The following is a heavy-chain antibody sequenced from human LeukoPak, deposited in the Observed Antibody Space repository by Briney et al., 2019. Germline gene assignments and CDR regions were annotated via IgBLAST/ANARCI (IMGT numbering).Heavy chain of an antibody. D-gene: IGHD5-18*01. CDR2: ISGSGGST. Sequence: PGGSLRLSCAASGFTFSSYAMSWVRQAPGKGLEWVSAISGSGGSTYYADSVKGRFTISRDNSKNTLYLQMNSLRAEDTAVYYCAIQLWLVEVLYDYWGQGTLVTVSS. CDR1: GFTFSSYA. J-gene: IGHJ4*02. V-gene: IGHV3-23*01. CDR3: AIQLWLVEVLYDY.